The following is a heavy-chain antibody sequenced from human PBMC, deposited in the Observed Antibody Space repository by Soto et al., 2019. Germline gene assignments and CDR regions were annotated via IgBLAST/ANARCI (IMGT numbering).Heavy chain of an antibody. CDR3: ARDRNHQLLAPFDY. Sequence: EVQLVESGGGLVKPGGSLRLSCAASGFTFSSYSMNWVRQAPGKGLEWVPSISSSGTYIYYADSVQGRFAISRDNSKNSVYLEINSLRAEDTAVYYCARDRNHQLLAPFDYWGQGTLVIVFS. CDR1: GFTFSSYS. CDR2: ISSSGTYI. J-gene: IGHJ4*02. V-gene: IGHV3-21*01. D-gene: IGHD2-2*01.